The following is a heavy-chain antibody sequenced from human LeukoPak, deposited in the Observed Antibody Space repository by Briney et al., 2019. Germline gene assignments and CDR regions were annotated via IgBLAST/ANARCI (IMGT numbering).Heavy chain of an antibody. CDR1: GFTFSSYS. Sequence: GGSLRLSCAASGFTFSSYSMNWVRQAPGKGLEWVSYISSSSTNIYYADSVMGRFTISRDNAKNSLCLQMNSLRAEDTAVYYCASGSRRFDYWGQGTLVTVSS. V-gene: IGHV3-48*01. CDR3: ASGSRRFDY. D-gene: IGHD5-12*01. CDR2: ISSSSTNI. J-gene: IGHJ4*02.